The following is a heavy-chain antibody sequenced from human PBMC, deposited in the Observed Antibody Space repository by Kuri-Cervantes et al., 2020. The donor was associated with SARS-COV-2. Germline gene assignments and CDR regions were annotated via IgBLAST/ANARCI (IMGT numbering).Heavy chain of an antibody. J-gene: IGHJ4*02. Sequence: GESLKISCAASGFTFSDYYMSWIRQAPGKGLEWVSYISSSGSTIYYADSVKGRFTISRDNAKNSLYLQMNSLRAEDTAVYYCARRFILFGVIARTYFDYWGQGTRGTVSS. V-gene: IGHV3-11*04. D-gene: IGHD2-21*01. CDR2: ISSSGSTI. CDR3: ARRFILFGVIARTYFDY. CDR1: GFTFSDYY.